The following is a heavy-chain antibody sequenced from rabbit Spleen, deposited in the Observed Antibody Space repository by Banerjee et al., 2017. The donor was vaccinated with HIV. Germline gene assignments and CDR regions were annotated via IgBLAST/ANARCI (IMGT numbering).Heavy chain of an antibody. CDR3: ARDTGSSFSSYGMDL. J-gene: IGHJ6*01. CDR2: IVTGSSGFT. V-gene: IGHV1S40*01. Sequence: QSLEESGGALVKPGASRKLTSTAPGFSLRRGSKLRWVRQVPGKGLEWIACIVTGSSGFTFFATWAKGRFTCSKTSSTTVTLQMTSLTAADTATYFCARDTGSSFSSYGMDLWGQGTLVTVS. CDR1: GFSLRRGSK. D-gene: IGHD8-1*01.